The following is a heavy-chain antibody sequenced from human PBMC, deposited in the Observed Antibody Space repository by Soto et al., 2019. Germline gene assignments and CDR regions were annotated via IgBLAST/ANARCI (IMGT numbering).Heavy chain of an antibody. V-gene: IGHV1-69*13. CDR3: ARSPVDCWSGYYLPPYYFDY. CDR2: IIPIFGTA. J-gene: IGHJ4*02. D-gene: IGHD3-3*01. CDR1: GGTFSSYA. Sequence: GASVKVSCKASGGTFSSYAISWVRQAPGQGLEWMGGIIPIFGTANYAQKFQGRVTITADESTSTAYMELSSLRSEDTAVYYCARSPVDCWSGYYLPPYYFDYWGQGTLVTVSS.